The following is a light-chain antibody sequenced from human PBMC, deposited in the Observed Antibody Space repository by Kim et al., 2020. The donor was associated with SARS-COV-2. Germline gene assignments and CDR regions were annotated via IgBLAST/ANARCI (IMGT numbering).Light chain of an antibody. J-gene: IGLJ1*01. CDR2: RNN. Sequence: QSVLTQPHSASETPGQRVTISCSGRSSNIGTNTVNWYQQLPGTAPKLLISRNNQRPSGVPDRFSGSKSGTSASLAISGLQSEDEADYYCATWDDSVNGYVFGAGTKVTVL. CDR3: ATWDDSVNGYV. V-gene: IGLV1-44*01. CDR1: SSNIGTNT.